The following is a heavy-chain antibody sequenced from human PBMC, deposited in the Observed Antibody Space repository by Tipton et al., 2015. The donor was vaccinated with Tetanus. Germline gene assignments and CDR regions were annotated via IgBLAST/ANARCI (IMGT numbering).Heavy chain of an antibody. CDR2: ISAYNGNT. Sequence: QLVQSGAEVKKPGASVKVSCRASGYTFTSYGISWVRQAPGQGLEWMGWISAYNGNTNYAQKLQGRVTMTRDTSISTAYMELSRLRSDDTAVYYCAREHDSSGYYPVDYWGQGTLVTVSS. D-gene: IGHD3-22*01. J-gene: IGHJ4*02. V-gene: IGHV1-18*01. CDR1: GYTFTSYG. CDR3: AREHDSSGYYPVDY.